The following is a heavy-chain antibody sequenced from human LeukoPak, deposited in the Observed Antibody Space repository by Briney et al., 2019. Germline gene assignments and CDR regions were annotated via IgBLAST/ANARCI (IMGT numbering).Heavy chain of an antibody. CDR2: INPSGGST. Sequence: VASVKVSCKASGYTFTSYYMHWVRPAPGQGLEWMGIINPSGGSTSYAQKFQGRVTMTRDMSTSTVYMELSSLSSEDTAAYYCARVDCSGGRCYDSVHFDYWGQGTLVTVSS. CDR1: GYTFTSYY. J-gene: IGHJ4*02. V-gene: IGHV1-46*01. D-gene: IGHD2-15*01. CDR3: ARVDCSGGRCYDSVHFDY.